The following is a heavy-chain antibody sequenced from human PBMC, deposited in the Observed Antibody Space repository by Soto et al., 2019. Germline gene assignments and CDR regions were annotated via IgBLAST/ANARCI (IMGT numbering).Heavy chain of an antibody. Sequence: ASVKVSCKASGFSFSDYFMHWVRQAPGQGLEWMGIINPSGDSRNYAQKFQGRVTITRDTSTSTVYRDLSSLRYEDTAVYYWARDNSPNYGTPAASSWSHPWGQGTPVTVSS. D-gene: IGHD2-15*01. V-gene: IGHV1-46*01. CDR3: ARDNSPNYGTPAASSWSHP. CDR2: INPSGDSR. J-gene: IGHJ5*02. CDR1: GFSFSDYF.